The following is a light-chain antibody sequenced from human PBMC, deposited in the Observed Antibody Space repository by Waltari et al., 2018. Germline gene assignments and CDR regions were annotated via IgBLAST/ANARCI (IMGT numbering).Light chain of an antibody. V-gene: IGKV3-11*01. CDR2: DAS. CDR3: QQRSSWPS. CDR1: QSVTRY. Sequence: IVLTQSPATLSLSPGERATLSCRASQSVTRYLAWYQQKPGQAPRLLISDASNRAAGIPDRFSGSGFETDFTLTISSLEPEDSAVYYCQQRSSWPSFGGGTKVEIK. J-gene: IGKJ4*01.